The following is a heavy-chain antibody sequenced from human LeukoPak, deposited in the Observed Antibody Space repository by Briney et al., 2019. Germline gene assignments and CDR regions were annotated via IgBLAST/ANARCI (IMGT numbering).Heavy chain of an antibody. J-gene: IGHJ4*02. CDR1: GFTVSSYS. Sequence: KPGGCLRLRFAASGFTVSSYSRNGGRQAPGKGVWEGSSISMVSSYIYYADSVKGRFTISRDKAKHPLYLQMNSLTAEDPAVYYCARDHAIFGVFDNWGQGTLVTVSS. V-gene: IGHV3-21*01. CDR3: ARDHAIFGVFDN. CDR2: ISMVSSYI. D-gene: IGHD3-3*01.